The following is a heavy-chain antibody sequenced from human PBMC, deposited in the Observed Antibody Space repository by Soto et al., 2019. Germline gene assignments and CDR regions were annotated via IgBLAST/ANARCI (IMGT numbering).Heavy chain of an antibody. CDR3: ASGSIVLMVYAIGAFGY. CDR2: IYYSGST. V-gene: IGHV4-39*01. J-gene: IGHJ4*02. CDR1: GGSISSSSYY. D-gene: IGHD2-8*01. Sequence: QLQLQESGPGLVKPSETLSLTCTVSGGSISSSSYYWGWIRQPPGKGLEWIGSIYYSGSTHYNPSLKSLVTISVDTSKYQFSLKLSSVTAADTAVYYCASGSIVLMVYAIGAFGYWGQGTLVTVSS.